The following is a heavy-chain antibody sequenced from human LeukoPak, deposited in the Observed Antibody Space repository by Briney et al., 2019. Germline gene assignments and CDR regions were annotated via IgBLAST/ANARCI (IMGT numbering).Heavy chain of an antibody. D-gene: IGHD3-22*01. J-gene: IGHJ4*02. Sequence: PGGSLRLSCAASGFTFSSYAMHWVRQAPGKGLEWVAVISYDGSNKYYADSVKGRFTISRDNSKNTLYLQMNSLRAEDTAVYYCARDGKAYYYDSSGYYFGYWGQGTLVTASS. CDR1: GFTFSSYA. CDR2: ISYDGSNK. V-gene: IGHV3-30-3*01. CDR3: ARDGKAYYYDSSGYYFGY.